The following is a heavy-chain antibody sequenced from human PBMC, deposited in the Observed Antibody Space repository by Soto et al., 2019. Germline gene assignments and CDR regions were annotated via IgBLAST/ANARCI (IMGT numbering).Heavy chain of an antibody. V-gene: IGHV3-23*01. CDR2: IDYDGVNK. CDR1: GFTFYNYA. CDR3: VRTHIVATPRGWFDP. D-gene: IGHD5-12*01. Sequence: GGSLRLSCAASGFTFYNYAMNWVRQAPGKGLEWVSTIDYDGVNKHYADSVKGQVTISADKSITTAYLQWSSLKASDTAMYYCVRTHIVATPRGWFDPWGQGTLVTVSS. J-gene: IGHJ5*02.